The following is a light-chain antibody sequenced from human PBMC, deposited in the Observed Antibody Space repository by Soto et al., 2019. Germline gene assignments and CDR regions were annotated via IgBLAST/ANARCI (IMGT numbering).Light chain of an antibody. J-gene: IGKJ5*01. CDR2: DAS. CDR1: QSVSTY. V-gene: IGKV3-11*01. Sequence: EIVMTQSPATLSVSPGDRATVSCRASQSVSTYLAWYQQKPGQAPRLLIYDASNRATGIPARFSGSGSGTDFTLTISSLEPEDFSVYYCQQRTNWPITFGQGTRLEIK. CDR3: QQRTNWPIT.